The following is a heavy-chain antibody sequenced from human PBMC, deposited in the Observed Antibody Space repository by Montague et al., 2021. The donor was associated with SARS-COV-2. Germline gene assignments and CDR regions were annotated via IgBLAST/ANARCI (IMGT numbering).Heavy chain of an antibody. CDR1: GGSFRNYY. CDR3: ARGKRDFPIVVLGASTRTSFDP. Sequence: SETLSLTCAVYGGSFRNYYWSWIRQSPGKGLEWIGEVDQSGNTNYNPPLKSRVTISADISKNQFSVKLASATAADTGIYYCARGKRDFPIVVLGASTRTSFDPWGQGTPVTVSS. J-gene: IGHJ5*01. CDR2: VDQSGNT. V-gene: IGHV4-34*01. D-gene: IGHD2-15*01.